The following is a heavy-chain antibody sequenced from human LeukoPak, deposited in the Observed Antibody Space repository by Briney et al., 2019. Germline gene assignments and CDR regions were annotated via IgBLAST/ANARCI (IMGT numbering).Heavy chain of an antibody. CDR3: ARAVRYYGSGSTNWFDP. D-gene: IGHD3-10*01. J-gene: IGHJ5*02. Sequence: SETLSLTCTVSGGSISSGSYYWSWIRQPAGKGLEWIGRIYTSGSTNYNPSLKSRVTISVDTSKNQFSLKLSSVTAADTAVYYCARAVRYYGSGSTNWFDPWGQGTLVTVSS. V-gene: IGHV4-61*02. CDR1: GGSISSGSYY. CDR2: IYTSGST.